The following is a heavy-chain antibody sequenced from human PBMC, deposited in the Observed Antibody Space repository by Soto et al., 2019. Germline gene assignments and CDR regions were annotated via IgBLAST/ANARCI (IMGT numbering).Heavy chain of an antibody. CDR2: IYYSGST. CDR3: AHRSSSRNFDY. D-gene: IGHD6-13*01. CDR1: GGSITSYY. Sequence: PSETLSLTCTVSGGSITSYYWSWIRQPPGKGLEWIGYIYYSGSTNYNPSLKSRLTITKDTSKNQVVLTMTNMDPVDTATYYCAHRSSSRNFDYWGQGTLVTVSS. V-gene: IGHV4-59*01. J-gene: IGHJ4*02.